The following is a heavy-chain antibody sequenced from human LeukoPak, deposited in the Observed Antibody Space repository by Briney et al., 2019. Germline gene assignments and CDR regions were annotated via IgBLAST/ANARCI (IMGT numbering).Heavy chain of an antibody. CDR3: ARDSSSGWTDY. D-gene: IGHD6-19*01. CDR1: GYTFTSYY. Sequence: ASVKVSCKASGYTFTSYYMHWVRQAPGQGLEWMGGIIPIFGTANYAQKFQGRVTITADESTSTAYMELSSLRSEDTAVYYCARDSSSGWTDYWGQGTLVTVSS. V-gene: IGHV1-69*13. J-gene: IGHJ4*02. CDR2: IIPIFGTA.